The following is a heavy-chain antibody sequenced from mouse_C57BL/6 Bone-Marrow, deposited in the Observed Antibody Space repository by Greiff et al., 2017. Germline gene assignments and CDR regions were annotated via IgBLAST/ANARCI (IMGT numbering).Heavy chain of an antibody. V-gene: IGHV3-8*01. J-gene: IGHJ1*03. D-gene: IGHD1-1*01. CDR1: GYSITSDY. CDR3: ARWGGSSYSYWYFDV. CDR2: ISYSGST. Sequence: EVKLMESGPGLAKPSQTLSLTCSVTGYSITSDYWNWIRKFPGNKLEYMGYISYSGSTYYNPSLKSRISIIPDTSKNQYYLQLNSVTTEDTATYYCARWGGSSYSYWYFDVWGTGTTVTVSS.